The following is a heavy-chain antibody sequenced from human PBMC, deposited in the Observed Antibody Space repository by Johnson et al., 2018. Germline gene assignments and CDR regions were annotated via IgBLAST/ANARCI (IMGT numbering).Heavy chain of an antibody. Sequence: QSGGSLRLSCVASGFYVSRSVMSWVRQAPGKGLEWVSTLDGGSGSTYYADSVKGRFSISRDISKNTLYLQLSSLRGEDSALYYCAYRMAALGQKYFQDWGQGALVTGSS. CDR3: AYRMAALGQKYFQD. CDR2: LDGGSGST. D-gene: IGHD5-12*01. V-gene: IGHV3-23*01. J-gene: IGHJ1*01. CDR1: GFYVSRSV.